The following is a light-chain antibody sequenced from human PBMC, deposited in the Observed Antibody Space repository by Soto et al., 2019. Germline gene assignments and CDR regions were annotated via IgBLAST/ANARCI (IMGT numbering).Light chain of an antibody. Sequence: DIVMTQSPDSLAVSLGERATINCKSSQSVLYSSNNKNYLAWYRQKPGQPPKLLIYWASTRESGVPDRFSGSGPGTDFTLTISSLKAEDVSVYYWPHFYSSPLTCGGGTKVEIK. CDR3: PHFYSSPLT. J-gene: IGKJ4*01. V-gene: IGKV4-1*01. CDR2: WAS. CDR1: QSVLYSSNNKNY.